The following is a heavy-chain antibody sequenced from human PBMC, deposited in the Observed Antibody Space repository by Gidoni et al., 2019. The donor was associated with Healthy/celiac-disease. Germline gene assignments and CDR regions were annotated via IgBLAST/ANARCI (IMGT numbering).Heavy chain of an antibody. V-gene: IGHV3-9*01. J-gene: IGHJ3*02. CDR2: ISWNSGSI. D-gene: IGHD3-10*01. Sequence: EVQLVESGGGLVQPGRSLRLSCAASGFTFDDYAMHWVRQAPGKGLEWVSGISWNSGSIGYADSVKGRFTISRDNAKNSLYLQMNSLRAEDTALYYCAKDMPWFGELKRDSENAFDIWGQGTMVTVSS. CDR1: GFTFDDYA. CDR3: AKDMPWFGELKRDSENAFDI.